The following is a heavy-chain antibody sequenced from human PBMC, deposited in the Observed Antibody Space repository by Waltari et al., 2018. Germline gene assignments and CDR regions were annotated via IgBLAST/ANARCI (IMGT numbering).Heavy chain of an antibody. CDR3: AREPSPDSSGYFYYYMDV. J-gene: IGHJ6*03. D-gene: IGHD3-22*01. CDR2: INSDGSGT. CDR1: GFTFSRYW. Sequence: EVQLVESGGGLVQPGGSLRLSCAASGFTFSRYWMHWVRQAPGKGLVWVSRINSDGSGTIYADSVKGRFTISRDNAKNTLYLQLNSLRVEDTAVYYCAREPSPDSSGYFYYYMDVWGKGTTVTVSS. V-gene: IGHV3-74*01.